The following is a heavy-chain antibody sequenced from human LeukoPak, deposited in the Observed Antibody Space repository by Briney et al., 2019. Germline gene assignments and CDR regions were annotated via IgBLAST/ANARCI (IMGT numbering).Heavy chain of an antibody. Sequence: GASVKVSCKASGYTFTSYGISWVRQAPGQGLEWMGWISAYNGNTNYAQKLQGRVTMTTDTSTSTAYMELRSLRSDDTAVYYCARFYYDSSGYYWIPYYYYYMDVWGKGTTVTVSS. CDR2: ISAYNGNT. V-gene: IGHV1-18*01. CDR3: ARFYYDSSGYYWIPYYYYYMDV. D-gene: IGHD3-22*01. CDR1: GYTFTSYG. J-gene: IGHJ6*03.